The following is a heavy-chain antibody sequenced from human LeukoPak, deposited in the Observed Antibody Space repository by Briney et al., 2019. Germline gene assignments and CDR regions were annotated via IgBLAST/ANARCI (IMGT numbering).Heavy chain of an antibody. CDR3: ARAERYSSSWMYYYYMDV. V-gene: IGHV1-69*04. CDR2: IIPILGIA. Sequence: GASVKVSCKASGGTFSSYAISWVRQAPGQGLEWMGRIIPILGIANYAQKFQGRVTITADKSTSTAYMELSSLRSEDTAVYYCARAERYSSSWMYYYYMDVWGKGTTVTVSS. D-gene: IGHD6-13*01. J-gene: IGHJ6*03. CDR1: GGTFSSYA.